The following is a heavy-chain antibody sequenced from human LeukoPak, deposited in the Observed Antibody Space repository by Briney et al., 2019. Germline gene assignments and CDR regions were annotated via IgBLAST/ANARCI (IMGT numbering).Heavy chain of an antibody. D-gene: IGHD2-21*02. Sequence: ASVKVSCKASGYTFTSYYMHWVRQAPGQGLEWMGIINPSGGSTSYAQKFQGRVTMTRDMSTSTVYMELSSLRSEDTAVYYCARDDCGGDCYPGSYFDYWGQGTLVTVSS. V-gene: IGHV1-46*01. CDR2: INPSGGST. CDR1: GYTFTSYY. J-gene: IGHJ4*02. CDR3: ARDDCGGDCYPGSYFDY.